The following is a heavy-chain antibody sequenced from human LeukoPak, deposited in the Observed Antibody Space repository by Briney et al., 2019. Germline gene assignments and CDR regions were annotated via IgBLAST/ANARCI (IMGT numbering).Heavy chain of an antibody. V-gene: IGHV3-30*02. Sequence: PGGSLRLSCAASGFIFNRYDMHWVRRAPGKGLEWVAFLRSDGSKKYYADSVKGRFTVSRDNSKDTAYLQMNSLRIEDTAMYYCARDYRDYGCDSWGQGTLVTVSS. D-gene: IGHD4-17*01. CDR1: GFIFNRYD. CDR3: ARDYRDYGCDS. J-gene: IGHJ4*02. CDR2: LRSDGSKK.